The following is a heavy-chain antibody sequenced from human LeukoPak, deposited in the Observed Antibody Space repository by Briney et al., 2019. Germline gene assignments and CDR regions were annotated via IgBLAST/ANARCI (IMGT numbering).Heavy chain of an antibody. CDR3: ARGSWDIVVVPAATFDY. D-gene: IGHD2-2*01. CDR2: ISYSGST. V-gene: IGHV4-31*03. J-gene: IGHJ4*02. CDR1: GGSISSGGYY. Sequence: PSETLSLTCTVSGGSISSGGYYWSWIRRHPGKGLEWIGYISYSGSTYYNPSLKSRVTISVDTSKNQFSLKLNSVTAADTAVCYCARGSWDIVVVPAATFDYWGQGTLVTVSS.